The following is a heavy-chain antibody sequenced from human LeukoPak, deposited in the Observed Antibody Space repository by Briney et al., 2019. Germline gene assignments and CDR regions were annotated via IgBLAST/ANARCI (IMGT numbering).Heavy chain of an antibody. CDR3: AKDQLRYFDWLFILDV. Sequence: GGSLRLSCAASGFTFSSYGMHWVRQAPGKGLEWVAVISYDGSNKYYADSVKGRSTISRDNSKNTLYLQMNSLRAEDTAVYYCAKDQLRYFDWLFILDVWGKGTTVTVSS. CDR1: GFTFSSYG. J-gene: IGHJ6*04. V-gene: IGHV3-30*18. D-gene: IGHD3-9*01. CDR2: ISYDGSNK.